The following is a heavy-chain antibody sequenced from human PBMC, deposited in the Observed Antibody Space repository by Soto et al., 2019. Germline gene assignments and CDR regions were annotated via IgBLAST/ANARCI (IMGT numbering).Heavy chain of an antibody. Sequence: GGSLRLSCAASGFTFSGSAMHWVRQASGKGLEWVGRIRSKANSYATAYAASVKGRFTISRDDSKNTAYLQMNSLKTEDTAVYYCTKAYYYDSSGYFLFDYWGQGTLVTVYS. CDR1: GFTFSGSA. J-gene: IGHJ4*02. CDR2: IRSKANSYAT. D-gene: IGHD3-22*01. V-gene: IGHV3-73*01. CDR3: TKAYYYDSSGYFLFDY.